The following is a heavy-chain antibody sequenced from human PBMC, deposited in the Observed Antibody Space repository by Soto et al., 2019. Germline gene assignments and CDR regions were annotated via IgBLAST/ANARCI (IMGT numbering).Heavy chain of an antibody. Sequence: QVQLVESGGGVVQPGRSLRLSCAASGFTFSSYAMHWVRQAPGQGLEWVAVISYDGSNKYYADSVKGRFTISRDNSKNTLYLQMNSLRAEDTAVYYCAIDFYGDYVPNIWGQGTMVTVSA. D-gene: IGHD4-17*01. CDR1: GFTFSSYA. V-gene: IGHV3-30-3*01. CDR2: ISYDGSNK. CDR3: AIDFYGDYVPNI. J-gene: IGHJ3*02.